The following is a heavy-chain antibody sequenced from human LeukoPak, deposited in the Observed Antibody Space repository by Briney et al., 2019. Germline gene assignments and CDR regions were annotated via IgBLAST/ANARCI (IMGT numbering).Heavy chain of an antibody. Sequence: PGGSLRLSCAASGFTFSSYSMNWVRQAPGKGLEWVSYISSSSSTIYYAGSVKGRFTISRDNAKNSLYLQMNSLRAEDTAVYYCARVPMVRGAPFDYWGQGTLVTVSS. CDR2: ISSSSSTI. CDR3: ARVPMVRGAPFDY. D-gene: IGHD3-10*01. CDR1: GFTFSSYS. V-gene: IGHV3-48*01. J-gene: IGHJ4*02.